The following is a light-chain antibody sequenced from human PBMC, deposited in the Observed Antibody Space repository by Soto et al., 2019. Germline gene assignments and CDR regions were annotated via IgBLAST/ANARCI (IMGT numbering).Light chain of an antibody. V-gene: IGKV1-39*01. CDR3: QQSYSNPRT. J-gene: IGKJ1*01. CDR2: DAS. CDR1: QGISTY. Sequence: DIQMTQSPSTLAASLGDRVTITCRASQGISTYLAWYQQKLGKAPKLLIYDASSLQSGVPSRFSGSGSGTDFTLTISSLQPEDFETYYCQQSYSNPRTFGQGTKVDIK.